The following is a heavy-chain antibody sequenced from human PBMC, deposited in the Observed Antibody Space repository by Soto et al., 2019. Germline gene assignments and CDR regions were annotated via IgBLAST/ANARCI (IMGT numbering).Heavy chain of an antibody. CDR3: PRWNCYGDH. CDR2: FSGGSGTT. CDR1: GFTLGPYG. J-gene: IGHJ4*02. D-gene: IGHD1-7*01. Sequence: VQLLESGGGLVQPGGSLRLSCVVSGFTLGPYGVTWVRQVPGKGLEWVSGFSGGSGTTHYIDSVKGRFTISRDDPRSTVSLQMTSLGFDETAVYYFPRWNCYGDHWGRGTLVTGSS. V-gene: IGHV3-23*02.